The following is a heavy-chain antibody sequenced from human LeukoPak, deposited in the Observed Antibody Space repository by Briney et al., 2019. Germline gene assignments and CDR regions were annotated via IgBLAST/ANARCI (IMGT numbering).Heavy chain of an antibody. CDR2: IYSGDTT. D-gene: IGHD6-13*01. V-gene: IGHV3-53*01. Sequence: GGSLRLSCAASGFTVNNYMNWVRQAPGKGLEWVSVIYSGDTTDYADSVKGRFTISRDTAKNTLYLQMNSLRADDTAVYYCARAAWYSSSWQEGYYFDYWGQGTLVTVSS. CDR1: GFTVNNY. CDR3: ARAAWYSSSWQEGYYFDY. J-gene: IGHJ4*02.